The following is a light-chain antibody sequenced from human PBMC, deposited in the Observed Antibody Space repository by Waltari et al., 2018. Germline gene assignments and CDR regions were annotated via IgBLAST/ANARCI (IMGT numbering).Light chain of an antibody. CDR3: QQYGSSRTWT. CDR2: GSS. V-gene: IGKV3-20*01. J-gene: IGKJ1*01. CDR1: QSVSSSS. Sequence: EIVLTQSPGTLSLSPGERATLSCRASQSVSSSSLAWYQQKPGQASGLLIYGSSSRATGIPDRFSGSGSGTDFTLTISRLEPEDFAVYYCQQYGSSRTWTFGQGTKVEIK.